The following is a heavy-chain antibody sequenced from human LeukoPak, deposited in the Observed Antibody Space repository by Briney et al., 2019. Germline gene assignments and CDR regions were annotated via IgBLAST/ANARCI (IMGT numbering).Heavy chain of an antibody. V-gene: IGHV3-23*01. Sequence: GGSLRLSCAASGFTFSSYAMSWVRQAPGKGLEWVSAISGSGGSTYYADSVKGRFTISRDNSKNTLYLQMNSLRAEDTAVYYCAKFSRSGSYRLGKYYFDYWGQGTLVTVSS. CDR3: AKFSRSGSYRLGKYYFDY. J-gene: IGHJ4*02. CDR1: GFTFSSYA. CDR2: ISGSGGST. D-gene: IGHD3-16*02.